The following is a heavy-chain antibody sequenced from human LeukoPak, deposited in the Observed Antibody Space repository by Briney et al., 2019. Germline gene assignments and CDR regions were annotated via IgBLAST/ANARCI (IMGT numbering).Heavy chain of an antibody. CDR1: GGSISSYY. J-gene: IGHJ6*02. V-gene: IGHV4-59*08. CDR3: ARHTVWAGYYYYYGMDV. Sequence: PSETLSLTCTVSGGSISSYYWSCLPQPPGKGLEWLGYIYYSGSTNYNPSLKSRVTISVDTSKSQFSLKLSSVTAADTAVYYCARHTVWAGYYYYYGMDVWGQGTTVTVSS. CDR2: IYYSGST. D-gene: IGHD4-11*01.